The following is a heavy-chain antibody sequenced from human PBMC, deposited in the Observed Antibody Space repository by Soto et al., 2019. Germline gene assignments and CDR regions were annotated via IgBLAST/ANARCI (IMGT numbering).Heavy chain of an antibody. D-gene: IGHD1-7*01. V-gene: IGHV3-74*01. CDR3: ARDNWNSY. J-gene: IGHJ4*02. Sequence: EVHLVESGGGLVQPGGSLRLSCAASGFTFNLYWMHWVRQAPGKGLVWVSRINPDGSSTTYADSVKGRFTISRDNSKNTVYLQMIGLGAEDTAIYYCARDNWNSYWGQGALVTVSS. CDR2: INPDGSST. CDR1: GFTFNLYW.